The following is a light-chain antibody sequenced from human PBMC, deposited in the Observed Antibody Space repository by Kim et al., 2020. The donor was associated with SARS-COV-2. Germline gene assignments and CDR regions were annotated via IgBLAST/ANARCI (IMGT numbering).Light chain of an antibody. J-gene: IGKJ2*01. CDR2: AAS. CDR3: QQSYSTPYT. V-gene: IGKV1-39*01. Sequence: DIQMTQSPSSLSASVGDRVTITCRASQRIASYLNWYQQKPGRGPNLLIYAASNLQSGVPSRFSGTGSGTDFTLTISSLQPEDFATYFCQQSYSTPYTFGKGTKLEI. CDR1: QRIASY.